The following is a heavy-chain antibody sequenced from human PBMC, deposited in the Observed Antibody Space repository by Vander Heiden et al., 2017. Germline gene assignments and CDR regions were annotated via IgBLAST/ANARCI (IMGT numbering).Heavy chain of an antibody. V-gene: IGHV3-11*01. CDR3: ARSYSSSGLGYFDL. Sequence: HVQLVEAGGGFVTPGGARRLSRADSGFTFSDYYVSWIRQTPGKGLEWVSYISSSSSTLNYADSVKGRFTISRDNAKNSLYLQMNSLRAEDTAVYYCARSYSSSGLGYFDLWGRGTLVTVSS. J-gene: IGHJ2*01. D-gene: IGHD6-13*01. CDR1: GFTFSDYY. CDR2: ISSSSSTL.